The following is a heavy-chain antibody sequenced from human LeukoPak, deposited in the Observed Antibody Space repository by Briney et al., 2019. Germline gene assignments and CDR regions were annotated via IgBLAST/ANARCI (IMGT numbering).Heavy chain of an antibody. CDR2: IYYSGST. J-gene: IGHJ3*02. V-gene: IGHV4-59*01. D-gene: IGHD3-22*01. CDR3: ARLLDNDSSGYPDTFDM. CDR1: GGSISSYY. Sequence: SETLSLTCTVSGGSISSYYWSWIRQPPGKGLEWIGYIYYSGSTNYNPSLKSRVTISVDTSKNQFSLNLSSVTAADTAVYYCARLLDNDSSGYPDTFDMWGQGTVVTVSS.